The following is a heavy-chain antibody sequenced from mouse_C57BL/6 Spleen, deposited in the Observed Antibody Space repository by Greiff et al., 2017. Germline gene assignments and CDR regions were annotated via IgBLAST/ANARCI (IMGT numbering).Heavy chain of an antibody. CDR2: FYSGGGGT. D-gene: IGHD1-1*01. CDR1: GYTFTSYW. J-gene: IGHJ2*01. Sequence: QVQLQQPGAELVKPGASVTMSCKASGYTFTSYWITWGKQRPGQGLEWIGDFYSGGGGTNYNEKFKSKANLTVDKVSSTAYMQLSSLTSEDSAVYYCAREGYYGEKNFDYWGQGTTLTVSS. V-gene: IGHV1-55*01. CDR3: AREGYYGEKNFDY.